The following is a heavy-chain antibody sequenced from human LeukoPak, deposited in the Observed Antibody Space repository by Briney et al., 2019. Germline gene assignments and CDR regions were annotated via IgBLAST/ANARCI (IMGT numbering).Heavy chain of an antibody. Sequence: GGSLRLSCAASGFTFSSYSMNWVREAPGKGLEWVSSISSSGSYIYYADSVKGRFTISRDNAKISLYLQMNSLRAEDTAVYYCARVGGYSGYDLAFEHYYYYMDVWGKGTTVTVSS. D-gene: IGHD5-12*01. CDR2: ISSSGSYI. CDR3: ARVGGYSGYDLAFEHYYYYMDV. J-gene: IGHJ6*03. V-gene: IGHV3-21*01. CDR1: GFTFSSYS.